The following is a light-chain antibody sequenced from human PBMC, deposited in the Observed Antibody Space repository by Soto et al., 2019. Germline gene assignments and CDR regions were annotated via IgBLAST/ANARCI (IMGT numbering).Light chain of an antibody. Sequence: QSVLTQPASVSGSTGQSITISCTGTSGDIGSYNRVSWYQQHPGKAPKLIICEVTDRPSGVSNRFSGSKSGNTASLTISGLQAEDEAEYYCCSDTTRGTYVFGSGTRSPS. CDR2: EVT. V-gene: IGLV2-14*01. CDR3: CSDTTRGTYV. J-gene: IGLJ1*01. CDR1: SGDIGSYNR.